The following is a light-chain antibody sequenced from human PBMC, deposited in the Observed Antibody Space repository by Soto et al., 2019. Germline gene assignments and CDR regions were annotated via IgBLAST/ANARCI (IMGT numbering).Light chain of an antibody. J-gene: IGLJ1*01. CDR3: ASYKTDDTFV. CDR2: EAT. Sequence: QSVLTEPPSVSGSPGQSITVSCTGTISDIGASNFVSWYQHLPGRAPKVIIFEATNRPSGVSDRFSGSKAGITASLTISGLQAADEAEYFCASYKTDDTFVFGTGTKVTVL. V-gene: IGLV2-14*01. CDR1: ISDIGASNF.